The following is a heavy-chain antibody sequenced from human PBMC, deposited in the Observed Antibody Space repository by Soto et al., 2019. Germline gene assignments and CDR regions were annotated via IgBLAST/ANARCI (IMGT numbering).Heavy chain of an antibody. CDR3: ARVLRLQHDNWFDP. CDR2: IYYSGST. D-gene: IGHD6-25*01. J-gene: IGHJ5*02. Sequence: QVQLQESGPGLVKPSETLSLTCTVSGGSISSYYWSWIRQPPGKGLEWIGYIYYSGSTNYNPSRKSRVTISVDTSKNQFSLKLSSVTAADTAVYYCARVLRLQHDNWFDPWGQGTLVTVSS. V-gene: IGHV4-59*01. CDR1: GGSISSYY.